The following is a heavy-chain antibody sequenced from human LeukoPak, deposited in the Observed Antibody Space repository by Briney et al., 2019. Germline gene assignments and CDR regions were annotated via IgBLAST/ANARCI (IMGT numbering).Heavy chain of an antibody. D-gene: IGHD6-13*01. J-gene: IGHJ4*02. CDR3: AREVVAAAGTVDY. CDR2: IYYSGST. CDR1: GDSISNYY. Sequence: SETLSLTCAVSGDSISNYYWSWIRQPPGKGLEWIGYIYYSGSTNYNPSLKSRVTISVDTSKNQFSLKLSSVTAADTAVYYCAREVVAAAGTVDYWGQGALVIVSS. V-gene: IGHV4-59*01.